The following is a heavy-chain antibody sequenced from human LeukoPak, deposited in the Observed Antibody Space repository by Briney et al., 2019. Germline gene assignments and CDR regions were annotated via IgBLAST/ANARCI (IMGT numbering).Heavy chain of an antibody. V-gene: IGHV1-69*13. J-gene: IGHJ3*02. Sequence: SVKVSCKASGGTFSSYAISWVRQAPGEGLEWRGGIIPIFGTANYAQKFQGRVTITADESTSTAYMELSSLRSEDTAVYYCARADCSGGSCYSVAFDIWGQGTMVTVSS. CDR2: IIPIFGTA. D-gene: IGHD2-15*01. CDR3: ARADCSGGSCYSVAFDI. CDR1: GGTFSSYA.